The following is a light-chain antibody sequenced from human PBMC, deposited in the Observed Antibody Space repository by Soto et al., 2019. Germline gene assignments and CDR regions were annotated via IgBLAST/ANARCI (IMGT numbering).Light chain of an antibody. CDR1: QGISSY. Sequence: DIQLTQSPSFLSASVVDRVTITCRASQGISSYLAWYQQKPGKAPNLLIYAASTLQSGVPSRFSGSESGTEFTLAISSLQPEDFATYYCQHLKTDPLTCGGGTKVEIK. CDR2: AAS. CDR3: QHLKTDPLT. V-gene: IGKV1-9*01. J-gene: IGKJ4*01.